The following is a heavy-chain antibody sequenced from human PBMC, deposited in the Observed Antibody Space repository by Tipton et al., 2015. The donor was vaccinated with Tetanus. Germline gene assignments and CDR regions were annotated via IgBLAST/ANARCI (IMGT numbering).Heavy chain of an antibody. J-gene: IGHJ4*02. CDR1: GGSFSGNY. CDR3: ARGSGWADF. CDR2: INHRGGT. V-gene: IGHV4-34*01. D-gene: IGHD6-19*01. Sequence: TLSLTCGVSGGSFSGNYWSWVRQAPGKGLEWIGEINHRGGTMYNPSLKSRVTISADTSRNQFSLTLSSVTAADTAVYYCARGSGWADFWGQGTQVTVSS.